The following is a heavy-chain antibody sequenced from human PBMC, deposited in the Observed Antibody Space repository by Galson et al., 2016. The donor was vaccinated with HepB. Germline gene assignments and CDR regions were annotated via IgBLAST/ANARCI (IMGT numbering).Heavy chain of an antibody. Sequence: SLRLSCATSGFTFTHHQMHWVRQVPGKGLVWVSRIEPDGSRPTYADSVKGRFTISRDNAENTLYLQMNSLRADDTAVYYCARDLSGPDYWGQGTLVTVSS. V-gene: IGHV3-74*03. CDR1: GFTFTHHQ. CDR2: IEPDGSRP. J-gene: IGHJ4*02. CDR3: ARDLSGPDY.